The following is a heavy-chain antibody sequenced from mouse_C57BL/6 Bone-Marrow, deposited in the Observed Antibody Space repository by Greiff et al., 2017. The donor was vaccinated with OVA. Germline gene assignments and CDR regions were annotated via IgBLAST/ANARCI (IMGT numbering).Heavy chain of an antibody. V-gene: IGHV1-81*01. CDR2: IYPRSGNT. CDR1: GYTFTSYG. J-gene: IGHJ2*01. Sequence: QVQLKESGAELARPGASVKLSCKASGYTFTSYGISWVKQRTGQGLEWIGEIYPRSGNTYYNEKFKGKATLTADKSSSTAYMELRSLTSEDSAVYFCARGGSPYYFDYWGQGTTLTVSS. CDR3: ARGGSPYYFDY.